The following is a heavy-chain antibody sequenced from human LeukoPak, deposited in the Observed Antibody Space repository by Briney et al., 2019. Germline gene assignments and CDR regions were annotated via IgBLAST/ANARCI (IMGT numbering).Heavy chain of an antibody. V-gene: IGHV5-10-1*01. CDR1: GYSFTSYW. D-gene: IGHD3-22*01. CDR2: IDPSDSYT. Sequence: GESLKISCKGSGYSFTSYWISWVRQMPGKGLEWMGTIDPSDSYTNYSPSFQGHVTISADKSINTAYLQWRSLKASDTAMFHCARHGPYYYDSSGSYYFDYWGQGTLVTVSS. CDR3: ARHGPYYYDSSGSYYFDY. J-gene: IGHJ4*02.